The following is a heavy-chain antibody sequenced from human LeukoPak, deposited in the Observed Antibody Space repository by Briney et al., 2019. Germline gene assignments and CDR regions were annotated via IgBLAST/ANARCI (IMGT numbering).Heavy chain of an antibody. V-gene: IGHV2-5*02. D-gene: IGHD6-6*01. CDR2: IYWDDDK. Sequence: KVSGPTLVNPTQTLTLTCTFSGFSLSTSEVGVAWIRQPPGKALEWLALIYWDDDKLYSPSLESRLTITKDASKNQVVLTMTNMDPVDTATYYCAHRPLSSSLNYWGQGTLVTVSS. CDR1: GFSLSTSEVG. CDR3: AHRPLSSSLNY. J-gene: IGHJ4*02.